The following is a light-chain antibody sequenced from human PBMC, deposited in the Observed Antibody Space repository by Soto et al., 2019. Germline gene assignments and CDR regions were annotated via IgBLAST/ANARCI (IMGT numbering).Light chain of an antibody. V-gene: IGKV1-39*01. J-gene: IGKJ4*01. CDR3: QQSYSILLT. CDR1: QSISSY. Sequence: DLRMTQSPSSLSASVGDRVTITCRASQSISSYLNWYQQKPGKAPKLLIYAASSLQSGVPSRFSGSGSGTDFTLTISSLQPEDFATYHCQQSYSILLTFGGGTKVEIK. CDR2: AAS.